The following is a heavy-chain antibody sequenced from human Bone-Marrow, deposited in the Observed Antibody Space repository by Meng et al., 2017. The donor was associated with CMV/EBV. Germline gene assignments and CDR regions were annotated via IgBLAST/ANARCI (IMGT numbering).Heavy chain of an antibody. CDR1: GFTFSSYS. D-gene: IGHD4-17*01. CDR3: ARAGDYNKGLDY. J-gene: IGHJ4*02. Sequence: GGSLRLSCAASGFTFSSYSMNWVRQAPGKGLEWVSSISSSSSYIYYADSVKGRFTISKDNAKNSLYLQMNSLRAEDTAVYYCARAGDYNKGLDYWGQGTLVTVSS. CDR2: ISSSSSYI. V-gene: IGHV3-21*01.